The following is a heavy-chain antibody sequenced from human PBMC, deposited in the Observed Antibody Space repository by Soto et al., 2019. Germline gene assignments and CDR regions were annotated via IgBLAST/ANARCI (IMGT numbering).Heavy chain of an antibody. CDR2: ISYDGSNK. J-gene: IGHJ4*02. Sequence: QVQLVESGGGVVQPGRSLRLSCAASGFTFSSYDMHWVRQAPGKGLEWVAVISYDGSNKYYADSVKGRFTISRDNSKNTLYLQMNSLRAEDTAVYYCAKDCSGDLNCPLDYWGQGTLVTVSS. V-gene: IGHV3-30*18. CDR1: GFTFSSYD. CDR3: AKDCSGDLNCPLDY. D-gene: IGHD2-15*01.